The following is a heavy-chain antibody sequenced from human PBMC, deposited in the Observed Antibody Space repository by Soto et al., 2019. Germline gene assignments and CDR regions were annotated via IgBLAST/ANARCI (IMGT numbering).Heavy chain of an antibody. CDR2: IYHSGST. Sequence: QLQLQESGSGLVRPSQTLSLTCAVSGGSISSGGYSWNWIRQPPGKGLEWIGYIYHSGSTLYNPSHKSRVTISVDKSQTQFSLKLSSVTAADTAVYYCARDQLEGNWFDPWGQGTLVTVSS. CDR3: ARDQLEGNWFDP. J-gene: IGHJ5*02. V-gene: IGHV4-30-2*01. CDR1: GGSISSGGYS. D-gene: IGHD1-1*01.